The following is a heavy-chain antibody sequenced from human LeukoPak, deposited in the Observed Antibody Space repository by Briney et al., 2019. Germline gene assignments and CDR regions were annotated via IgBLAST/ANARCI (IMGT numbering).Heavy chain of an antibody. CDR1: GSTFSSYS. CDR2: ISSSSSYI. J-gene: IGHJ3*02. D-gene: IGHD6-19*01. CDR3: ARIYSSGWHDAFDI. V-gene: IGHV3-21*01. Sequence: GGSLRLSCAASGSTFSSYSMNWVRQAPGKGLEWVSSISSSSSYIYYADSVKGRFTISRDNAKNSLYLQMNSLRAEDAAVYYCARIYSSGWHDAFDIWGQGTMVTVSS.